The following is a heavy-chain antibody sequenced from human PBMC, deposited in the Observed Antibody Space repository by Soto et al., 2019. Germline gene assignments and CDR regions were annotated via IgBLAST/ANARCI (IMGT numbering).Heavy chain of an antibody. V-gene: IGHV3-23*01. J-gene: IGHJ4*02. CDR3: AKDLSAPNYDYIRGSYRYYFDY. D-gene: IGHD3-16*02. Sequence: EVQLLESGGGLVQPGGSLRLSCAASGFTFSSYAMSWVRQAPGKGLEWVSAISGSGGSTYYADSVKGRFTISRDNSKNTLYLQMNSLRAEDTAVYYCAKDLSAPNYDYIRGSYRYYFDYWGQGTLVTVSS. CDR2: ISGSGGST. CDR1: GFTFSSYA.